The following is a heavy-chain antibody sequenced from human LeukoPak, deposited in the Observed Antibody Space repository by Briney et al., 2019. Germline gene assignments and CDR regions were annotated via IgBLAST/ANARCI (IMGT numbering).Heavy chain of an antibody. J-gene: IGHJ5*02. V-gene: IGHV3-30*02. CDR2: IHNDGTNK. Sequence: GGSLRLSCAASGFTFSLYGMHWVRQAPGRGPEWVGFIHNDGTNKYHADAVVGRFTISRDNSKNTLFLQMDSLRAEDTAVYYCARAGSGTMNWFDPWGQGTLVTVSS. CDR1: GFTFSLYG. CDR3: ARAGSGTMNWFDP. D-gene: IGHD1-26*01.